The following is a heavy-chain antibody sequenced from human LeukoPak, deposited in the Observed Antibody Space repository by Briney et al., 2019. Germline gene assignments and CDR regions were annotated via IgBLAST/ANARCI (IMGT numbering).Heavy chain of an antibody. V-gene: IGHV3-48*03. CDR2: ISSSGSTI. Sequence: GGSLRLSCAASGFTFSSYEMNWVRQAPGKGLEWVSYISSSGSTIYYADSVKGRFTISRENAKNSLYLQMNSLRAGDTAVYYCARESGGTEFDYWGQGTLVTVSS. D-gene: IGHD1-14*01. CDR3: ARESGGTEFDY. CDR1: GFTFSSYE. J-gene: IGHJ4*02.